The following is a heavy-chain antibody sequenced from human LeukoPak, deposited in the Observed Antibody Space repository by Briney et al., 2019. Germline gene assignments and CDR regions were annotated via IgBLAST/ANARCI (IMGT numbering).Heavy chain of an antibody. V-gene: IGHV3-48*02. CDR2: ISSSSSNI. CDR3: ARDQRYCSSSSCPWEPFDY. D-gene: IGHD2-2*01. J-gene: IGHJ4*02. Sequence: GGSLRLSCAASGFTFSSHSMNWVRQAPGKGLEWLSYISSSSSNIYYADSVKGRFTVSRDNAKNSLYLQMSSLRDEDTAVYYCARDQRYCSSSSCPWEPFDYWGQGTLVTVSS. CDR1: GFTFSSHS.